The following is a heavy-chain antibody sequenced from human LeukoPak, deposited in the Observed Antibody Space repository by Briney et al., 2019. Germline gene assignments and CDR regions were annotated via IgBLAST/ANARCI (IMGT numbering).Heavy chain of an antibody. J-gene: IGHJ4*02. CDR2: ISTDNGDT. Sequence: ASVKVSCKSSGYTFTTYGITWVRQAPGQGLEWMGLISTDNGDTNYAQKLQGRVTMTTDTSTSTAYMELRSLRSDDTAVYYCAREGLGELTLDCWGQGTLVTVSS. V-gene: IGHV1-18*01. D-gene: IGHD3-16*01. CDR1: GYTFTTYG. CDR3: AREGLGELTLDC.